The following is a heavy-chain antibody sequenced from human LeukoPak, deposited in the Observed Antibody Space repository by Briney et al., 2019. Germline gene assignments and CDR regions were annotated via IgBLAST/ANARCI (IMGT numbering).Heavy chain of an antibody. CDR3: ARFASLYSRSWYYAFDI. CDR2: INPSGGST. Sequence: GASVKVSCKASGYTFTSFYMHWVRQAPGQGLEWMGTINPSGGSTSYAQKFQGRVTMTRDTSTSTVYMELRSLRSEDTAVYYCARFASLYSRSWYYAFDIWGQGTMVTVSS. CDR1: GYTFTSFY. D-gene: IGHD6-13*01. V-gene: IGHV1-46*01. J-gene: IGHJ3*02.